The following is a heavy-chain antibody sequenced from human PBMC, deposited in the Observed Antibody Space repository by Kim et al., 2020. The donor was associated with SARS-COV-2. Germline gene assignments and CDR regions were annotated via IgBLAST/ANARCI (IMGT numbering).Heavy chain of an antibody. D-gene: IGHD2-2*01. V-gene: IGHV1-2*06. Sequence: ASVKVSCKASGYTFTGYYMHWVRQAPGQGLEWMGRINPNSGGTNYAQKFQGRVTMTRDTSISTAYMELSRLRSDDTAVYYCAAPYCSSTSCHRTNYYYYGMDVWGQGTTVTVSS. CDR1: GYTFTGYY. CDR2: INPNSGGT. J-gene: IGHJ6*02. CDR3: AAPYCSSTSCHRTNYYYYGMDV.